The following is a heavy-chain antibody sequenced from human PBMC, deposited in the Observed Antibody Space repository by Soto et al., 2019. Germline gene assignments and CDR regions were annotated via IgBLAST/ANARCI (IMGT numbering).Heavy chain of an antibody. D-gene: IGHD3-22*01. CDR2: ISYDGSNK. CDR3: AREEEDYYDSSGYYRGDAFDI. CDR1: GFTFSSYA. V-gene: IGHV3-30-3*01. J-gene: IGHJ3*02. Sequence: GGSLRLSCAASGFTFSSYAMHWVRQAPGKGLEWVAVISYDGSNKYYADSVKGRFTISRDNSKNTLYLQMNSLRAEDTAVYYCAREEEDYYDSSGYYRGDAFDIWGQGTMVTVSS.